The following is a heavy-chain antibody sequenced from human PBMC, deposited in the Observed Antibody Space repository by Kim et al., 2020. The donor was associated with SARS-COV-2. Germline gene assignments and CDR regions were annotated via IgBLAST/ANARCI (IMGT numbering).Heavy chain of an antibody. J-gene: IGHJ4*01. V-gene: IGHV3-30-3*01. D-gene: IGHD3-22*01. CDR1: GFTFSSYA. CDR2: ISYDGSNK. Sequence: GGSLRLSCAASGFTFSSYAMHWVRQAPGKGLEWVAVISYDGSNKYYADSVKGRFTISRDNSKNTLYLQMNSLRAEDTAVYYCARRDYYDSSGYYPPFDY. CDR3: ARRDYYDSSGYYPPFDY.